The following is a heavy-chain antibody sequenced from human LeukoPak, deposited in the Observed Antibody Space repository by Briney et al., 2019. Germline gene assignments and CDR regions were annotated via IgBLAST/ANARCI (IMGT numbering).Heavy chain of an antibody. Sequence: GGSLRLSCAASGFTFSSYAMSWVRQAPRKGLERVSAISGTGGTIFYADSAKGRFTISRDNSKNTLYLQVNSLRAEDTALYYCAKAEMGTTYFDYWGQGTLVTVSS. D-gene: IGHD5-24*01. V-gene: IGHV3-23*01. CDR2: ISGTGGTI. CDR1: GFTFSSYA. J-gene: IGHJ4*02. CDR3: AKAEMGTTYFDY.